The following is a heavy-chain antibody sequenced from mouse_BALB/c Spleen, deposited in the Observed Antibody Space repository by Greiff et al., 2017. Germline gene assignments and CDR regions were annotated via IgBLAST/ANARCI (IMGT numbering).Heavy chain of an antibody. D-gene: IGHD2-14*01. CDR1: GYTFTDYA. CDR3: ARGGYRYEAWFAY. Sequence: QVHVKQSGAELVRPGVSVKISCKGSGYTFTDYAMHWVKQSHAKSLEWIGVISTYYGDDSYNQKFKGKATMTVDKSSSTAYMELARLTSEDSAIYYCARGGYRYEAWFAYWGQGTLVTVSA. CDR2: ISTYYGDD. V-gene: IGHV1S137*01. J-gene: IGHJ3*01.